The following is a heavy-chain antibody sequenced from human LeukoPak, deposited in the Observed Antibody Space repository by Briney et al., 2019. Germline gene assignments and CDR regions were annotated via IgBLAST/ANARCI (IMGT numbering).Heavy chain of an antibody. CDR1: GYTFTSYY. J-gene: IGHJ4*02. CDR3: ARIGRSSDWYYGDFDY. D-gene: IGHD6-19*01. Sequence: ASVKVSCKASGYTFTSYYMHWVRQAPGQGLEWMGIINPSGGSTSYAQKFQGRVTMTRDMSTSTVYMELSSLRSEDTAVYYCARIGRSSDWYYGDFDYWGQGTLVTVSS. V-gene: IGHV1-46*01. CDR2: INPSGGST.